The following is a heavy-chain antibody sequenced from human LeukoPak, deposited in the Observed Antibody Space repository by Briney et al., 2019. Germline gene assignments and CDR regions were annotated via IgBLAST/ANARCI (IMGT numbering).Heavy chain of an antibody. V-gene: IGHV3-23*01. Sequence: PGGSLRLSCAASGFTFTRYAMTWVRQAPGKGLERVSAISGSGGSTYYADSVKGRFTISRDNSKNTLYLQMNSLRAEDTAVYYCAKLSAVVMVVATVDYWGQGTLVTVSS. D-gene: IGHD2-15*01. CDR3: AKLSAVVMVVATVDY. CDR1: GFTFTRYA. CDR2: ISGSGGST. J-gene: IGHJ4*02.